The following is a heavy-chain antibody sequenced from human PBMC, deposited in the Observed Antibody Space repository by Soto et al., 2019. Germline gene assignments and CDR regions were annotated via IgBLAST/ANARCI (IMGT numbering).Heavy chain of an antibody. V-gene: IGHV1-2*02. CDR1: GYTFTGHY. CDR3: GRGRSGQIVVFY. Sequence: ASVKVSCKASGYTFTGHYIHWVRQAPEQGPEWMGEIGPESGATRYAQRFQGRVTMTRDMSITTVYMELNNLSPDDTAVYYCGRGRSGQIVVFYWGQGTPVTSPQ. CDR2: IGPESGAT. D-gene: IGHD1-26*01. J-gene: IGHJ4*02.